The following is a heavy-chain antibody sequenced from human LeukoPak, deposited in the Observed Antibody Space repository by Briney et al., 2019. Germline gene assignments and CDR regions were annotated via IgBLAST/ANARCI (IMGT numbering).Heavy chain of an antibody. D-gene: IGHD3-3*01. CDR1: GGSFSGYY. J-gene: IGHJ5*02. CDR2: INHSGST. Sequence: SETLSLTCAVYGGSFSGYYWSWIRQPPGKGLEWIGEINHSGSTNYNPSLKSRVTISVDTSKNQFSLKLSSVTAADTAVYYCARDQITIFGVAHWFDPWGQGTLVTVSS. V-gene: IGHV4-34*01. CDR3: ARDQITIFGVAHWFDP.